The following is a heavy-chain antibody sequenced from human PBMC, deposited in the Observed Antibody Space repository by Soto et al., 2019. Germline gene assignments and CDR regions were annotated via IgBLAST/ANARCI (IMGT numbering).Heavy chain of an antibody. Sequence: QVQLVESGGGVVQPGRSLRLSCAASGFTFSSYGMHWVRQAPGKGLEWVAVISYDGSNKYYADSVKGRFTISRDNSKNTLYLQMNSLGAEDTAVYYCAKDFVTTVTPRRYYYYGMDVWGQGTTVTVSS. D-gene: IGHD4-17*01. V-gene: IGHV3-30*18. CDR1: GFTFSSYG. J-gene: IGHJ6*02. CDR3: AKDFVTTVTPRRYYYYGMDV. CDR2: ISYDGSNK.